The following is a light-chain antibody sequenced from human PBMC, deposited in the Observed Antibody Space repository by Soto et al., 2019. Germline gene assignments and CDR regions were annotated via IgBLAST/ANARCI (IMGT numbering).Light chain of an antibody. CDR2: KAS. CDR3: QQYVSLPIT. V-gene: IGKV1-5*03. Sequence: DIQMTQSPSTLSASVGDRVTITGRASQSISSWLAWYQQKPGKAPKLLIYKASTLKSGVPSRFSGSGSGTEFTLTINRVAPEDFAVYYCQQYVSLPITFGQGTRLEIK. J-gene: IGKJ5*01. CDR1: QSISSW.